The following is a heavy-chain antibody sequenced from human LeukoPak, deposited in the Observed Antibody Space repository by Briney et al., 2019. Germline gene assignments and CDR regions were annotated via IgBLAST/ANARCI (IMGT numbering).Heavy chain of an antibody. CDR3: AKDRGGYSLPWDYFDY. CDR1: GFTFNTYT. D-gene: IGHD5-18*01. Sequence: GGSLRLSCAASGFTFNTYTMNWVRQAPGKGLEWVSSITASSTAIYSADSVKGRFTISRDNAKNSLYLQMNSLRAEDTAVYYCAKDRGGYSLPWDYFDYWGQGTLVTVSS. CDR2: ITASSTAI. J-gene: IGHJ4*02. V-gene: IGHV3-21*06.